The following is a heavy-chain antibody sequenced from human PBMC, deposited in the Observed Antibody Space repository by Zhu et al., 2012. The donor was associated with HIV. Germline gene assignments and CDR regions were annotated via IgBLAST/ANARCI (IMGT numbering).Heavy chain of an antibody. Sequence: QVQLQESGPGLVKPSETLSLTCTVSGGSISTDYWSWIRQPAGKGLEWIGYTYTSGSTSYNPSLKSRVTMSVDTSKNQFSLKVSSVTAADTAVYYCARDLKANYYGSGSPFDYWGQGLLVTVSS. CDR1: GGSISTDY. D-gene: IGHD3-10*01. V-gene: IGHV4-4*07. CDR3: ARDLKANYYGSGSPFDY. J-gene: IGHJ4*02. CDR2: TYTSGST.